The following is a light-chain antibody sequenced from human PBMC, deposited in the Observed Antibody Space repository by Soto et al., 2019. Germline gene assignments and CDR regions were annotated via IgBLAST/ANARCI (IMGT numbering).Light chain of an antibody. CDR3: HQDINSPWT. V-gene: IGKV3-20*01. CDR2: GTS. CDR1: QSVSNNY. J-gene: IGKJ1*01. Sequence: EIVLTQSPGTLSLSPGERCTLSCMASQSVSNNYLAWYQQKPGQSPRLLIYGTSTRATGIPVRFTGSGAGTDFTLTISSLQPEDFEVYFCHQDINSPWTFGQGTKVDIK.